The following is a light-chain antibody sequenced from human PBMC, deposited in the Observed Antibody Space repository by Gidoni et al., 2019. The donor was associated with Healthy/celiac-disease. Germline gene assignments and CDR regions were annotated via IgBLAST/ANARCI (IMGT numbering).Light chain of an antibody. Sequence: IVMTQSPATLSVSPGERATLSCRASQSVSSNLAWYQQKPGQAPRLLTYGASTRATGIPARFSGSGSGTEFTLTISSLQSEDFAVYYCQQYNNWPLYTFGQGTKLEIK. V-gene: IGKV3-15*01. CDR1: QSVSSN. J-gene: IGKJ2*01. CDR2: GAS. CDR3: QQYNNWPLYT.